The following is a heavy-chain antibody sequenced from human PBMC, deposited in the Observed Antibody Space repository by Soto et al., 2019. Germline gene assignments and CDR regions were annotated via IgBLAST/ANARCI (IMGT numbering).Heavy chain of an antibody. CDR2: IKRCKGIT. D-gene: IGHD3-3*01. CDR3: ARELQPLSAFWNAYFALDX. CDR1: GYSLTTFA. J-gene: IGHJ4*02. Sequence: ASLKVSCKASGYSLTTFAMHWVRQAPGQSLEWMGWIKRCKGITKISQRFHGRVTLSWGTSATTAYMELTDLRSEDTAVYYCARELQPLSAFWNAYFALDXWGQGTPVTVSX. V-gene: IGHV1-3*01.